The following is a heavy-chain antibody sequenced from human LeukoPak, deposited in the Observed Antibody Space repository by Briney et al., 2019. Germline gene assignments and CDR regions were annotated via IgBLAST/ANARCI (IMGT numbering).Heavy chain of an antibody. CDR3: AREDIVVVPAAMGGVFDY. J-gene: IGHJ4*02. CDR1: GFTFSSYA. Sequence: GGSLRLSCAASGFTFSSYAMSWVRQAPGKGLEWVSAISGSGGSTYYAGSVKGRFTISRDNSKNTLYLQMNSLRAEDTAVYYCAREDIVVVPAAMGGVFDYWGQGTLVTVSS. V-gene: IGHV3-23*01. CDR2: ISGSGGST. D-gene: IGHD2-2*01.